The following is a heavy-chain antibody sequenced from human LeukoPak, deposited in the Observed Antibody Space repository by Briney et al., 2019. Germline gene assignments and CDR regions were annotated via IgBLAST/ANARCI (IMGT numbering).Heavy chain of an antibody. D-gene: IGHD6-19*01. CDR2: ISGSSDYI. CDR3: ARSYSSGWQFFDY. Sequence: PGGSLRLSCAASGFTFSSFSMNWVRQAPGKGLEWVSSISGSSDYIYYADSMQGRFTISRDNAKSSLYLQMNSLRAEGTAVYYCARSYSSGWQFFDYWGQGVLVTVSS. J-gene: IGHJ4*02. CDR1: GFTFSSFS. V-gene: IGHV3-21*01.